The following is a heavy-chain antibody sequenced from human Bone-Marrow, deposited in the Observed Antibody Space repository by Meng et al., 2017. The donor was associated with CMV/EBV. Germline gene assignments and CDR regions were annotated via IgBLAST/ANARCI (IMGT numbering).Heavy chain of an antibody. CDR3: ATDQSRVRYSSSTYYYYGMDV. CDR2: FDPEDGET. D-gene: IGHD6-6*01. J-gene: IGHJ6*02. Sequence: ASVKVSCKASGYTFTSYGITWVRQAPGKGLEWMGGFDPEDGETIYAQKFQGRVTMTEDTSTDTAYMELSSLRSEDTAVYYCATDQSRVRYSSSTYYYYGMDVWGQGTTVTVSS. CDR1: GYTFTSYG. V-gene: IGHV1-24*01.